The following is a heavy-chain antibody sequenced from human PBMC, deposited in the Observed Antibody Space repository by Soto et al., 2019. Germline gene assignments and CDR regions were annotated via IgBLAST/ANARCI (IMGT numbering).Heavy chain of an antibody. D-gene: IGHD3-10*01. J-gene: IGHJ6*02. CDR1: GFTLTSYS. CDR2: ISSSSSHI. V-gene: IGHV3-21*02. CDR3: VRERGLSSFFGMDV. Sequence: EVQLVESGGGLVKPGGSLRLSCEASGFTLTSYSMNWVRQASGKGLEWVSSISSSSSHIYYADSVKGRFTISRDNARNSLYLQMNSLRAEDMAVYYCVRERGLSSFFGMDVWGQGTTVTVSS.